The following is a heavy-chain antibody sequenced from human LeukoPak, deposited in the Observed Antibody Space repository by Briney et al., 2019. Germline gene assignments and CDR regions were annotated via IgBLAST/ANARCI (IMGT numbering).Heavy chain of an antibody. V-gene: IGHV4-39*07. J-gene: IGHJ4*02. CDR1: GGSISSSSYY. D-gene: IGHD6-19*01. CDR3: ARDGGIAVGIDY. CDR2: IYYSGST. Sequence: SETLSLTCTVSGGSISSSSYYWGWIRQPPGKGLEWIGSIYYSGSTYYNPSLKSRVTISVDTSKNQFSLKLSSVTAADTAVYYCARDGGIAVGIDYWGQGTLVTVSS.